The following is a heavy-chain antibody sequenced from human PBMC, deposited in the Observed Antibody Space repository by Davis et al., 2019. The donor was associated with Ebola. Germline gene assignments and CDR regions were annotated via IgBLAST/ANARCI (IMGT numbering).Heavy chain of an antibody. CDR1: GGSFSGYY. Sequence: MPGGSLRLSCAVYGGSFSGYYWSWIRQPPGKGLEWIGYIYYSGSTNYNPSLKSRVTISVDTSKNQFSLKLSSVTAADTAVYYCARHRVSSGGLDYWGQGTLVTVSS. V-gene: IGHV4-59*08. J-gene: IGHJ4*02. D-gene: IGHD6-19*01. CDR2: IYYSGST. CDR3: ARHRVSSGGLDY.